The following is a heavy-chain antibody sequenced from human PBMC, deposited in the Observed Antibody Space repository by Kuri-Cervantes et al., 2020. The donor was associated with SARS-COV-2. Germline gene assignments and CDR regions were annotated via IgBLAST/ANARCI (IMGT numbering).Heavy chain of an antibody. J-gene: IGHJ4*02. V-gene: IGHV3-21*01. CDR2: ITRSSVYI. CDR1: GFTFRRYA. CDR3: ARDLRLGKSLDY. Sequence: GGSLRLSCAASGFTFRRYAMNWVRQAPGKGLEWVSSITRSSVYISYADSLKGRFTISRDNAKNSLYLQMSSLRAEDTAVYYCARDLRLGKSLDYWGQGTLVTVSS. D-gene: IGHD7-27*01.